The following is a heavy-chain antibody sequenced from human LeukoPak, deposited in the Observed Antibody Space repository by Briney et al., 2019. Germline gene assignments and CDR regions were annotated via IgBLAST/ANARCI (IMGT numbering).Heavy chain of an antibody. CDR3: AREGGGYCTNGVCYTGDYFDY. CDR2: ISSSSSTI. D-gene: IGHD2-8*01. J-gene: IGHJ4*02. Sequence: GGSLRLSCAASGLTFSSYSMNWVRQAPGKGLEWVSYISSSSSTIYYADSVKGRFTISRDNAKNSLYLQMNSLRAEDTAVYYCAREGGGYCTNGVCYTGDYFDYWGQGTLVTVS. CDR1: GLTFSSYS. V-gene: IGHV3-48*01.